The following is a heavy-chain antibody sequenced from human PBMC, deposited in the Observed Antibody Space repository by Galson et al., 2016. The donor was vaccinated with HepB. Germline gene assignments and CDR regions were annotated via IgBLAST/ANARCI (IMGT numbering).Heavy chain of an antibody. V-gene: IGHV3-30*03. CDR1: GFTFSSYG. Sequence: SLRLSCAASGFTFSSYGMHWVRQAPGKGLEWVAVISYDGSNKYYADSVKGRFTISRDNSKNTLYLQMNSLRAEATAVYYCATPYCDFWWGYNPFDYWGQGTLVTVSS. D-gene: IGHD3-3*01. CDR3: ATPYCDFWWGYNPFDY. CDR2: ISYDGSNK. J-gene: IGHJ4*02.